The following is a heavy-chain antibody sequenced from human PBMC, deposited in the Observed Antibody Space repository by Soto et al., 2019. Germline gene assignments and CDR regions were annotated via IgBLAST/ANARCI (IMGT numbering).Heavy chain of an antibody. J-gene: IGHJ4*02. CDR3: GKGPNVGRKYGYDFDC. CDR1: GDSVSSNTAS. CDR2: TYFRSKLYN. D-gene: IGHD5-12*01. Sequence: SQTLSLTYAISGDSVSSNTASWNSIRQSPSRGLEWLARTYFRSKLYNDDAVSGKSPIIINPDTSNNQFSLQLNSVPPEDTAGYFCGKGPNVGRKYGYDFDCWGQVIMITVSS. V-gene: IGHV6-1*01.